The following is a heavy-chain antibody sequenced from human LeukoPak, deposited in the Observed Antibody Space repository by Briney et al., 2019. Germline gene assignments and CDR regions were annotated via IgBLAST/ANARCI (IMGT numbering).Heavy chain of an antibody. CDR3: AEAVYSSGWYYFDY. J-gene: IGHJ4*02. V-gene: IGHV1-69*05. D-gene: IGHD6-19*01. CDR1: GGTFSSYA. Sequence: SVKVSCKASGGTFSSYAISWVRQAPGQGLEWMGRIIPIFGTANYAQKFQGRVTITTDESTSTAYMELSSLGSEDTAVYYCAEAVYSSGWYYFDYWGQGTLVTVSS. CDR2: IIPIFGTA.